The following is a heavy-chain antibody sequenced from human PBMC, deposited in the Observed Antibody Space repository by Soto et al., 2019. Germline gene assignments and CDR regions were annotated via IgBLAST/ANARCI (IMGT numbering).Heavy chain of an antibody. Sequence: QVQLVQSGAEVKKPGASVKVSCKASGYTFTSYDIXXXXXXXGQGLEWMGWMNPNSGNTGYAQKFQGRVTXXXXXXXXXXXXXXXXXXXXXXXXXXXXXXXXXXXRGAFDIWGQGTMFTVSS. J-gene: IGHJ3*02. CDR2: MNPNSGNT. CDR3: XXXXXXXXRGAFDI. CDR1: GYTFTSYD. D-gene: IGHD5-12*01. V-gene: IGHV1-8*01.